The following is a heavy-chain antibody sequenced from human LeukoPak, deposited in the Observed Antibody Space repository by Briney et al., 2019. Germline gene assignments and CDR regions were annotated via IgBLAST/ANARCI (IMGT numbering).Heavy chain of an antibody. CDR1: GFTFSSYG. CDR2: INSDGSST. J-gene: IGHJ5*02. Sequence: GGSLRLSCAASGFTFSSYGMHWVRQAPGKGLVWVSRINSDGSSTSYADSVKGRFTISRDNAKNTLYLQMNSLRAEDTAVYYCARGAYYGSGGFDPWGQGTLVTVSS. D-gene: IGHD3-10*01. V-gene: IGHV3-74*01. CDR3: ARGAYYGSGGFDP.